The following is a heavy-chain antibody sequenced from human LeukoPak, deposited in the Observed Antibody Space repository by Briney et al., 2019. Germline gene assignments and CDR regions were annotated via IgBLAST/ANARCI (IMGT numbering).Heavy chain of an antibody. CDR2: ISAYNGNT. CDR3: ARDLGKIGGNSSPFDY. CDR1: GYTFTSYG. Sequence: ASVKVSCKASGYTFTSYGISWVRQAPGQGLEWMGWISAYNGNTNYAQKHQGRVTMTTDTSTSTAYMELRSLRSDDTAVYYCARDLGKIGGNSSPFDYWGQGTLITVFS. D-gene: IGHD4-23*01. V-gene: IGHV1-18*01. J-gene: IGHJ4*02.